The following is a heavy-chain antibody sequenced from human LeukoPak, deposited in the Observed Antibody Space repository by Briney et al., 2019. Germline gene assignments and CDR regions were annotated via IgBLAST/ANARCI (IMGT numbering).Heavy chain of an antibody. CDR2: INPNSGGT. J-gene: IGHJ4*02. V-gene: IGHV1-2*02. CDR1: GYTFTGYY. Sequence: GASVKVXCKASGYTFTGYYMHWVRQAPGQGLXGMXWINPNSGGTNYAQKFQGRVTMTRDTSISTAYMELSRLRSDDTAVYYCARALYDFWSGPDYWGQGTLVTVSS. CDR3: ARALYDFWSGPDY. D-gene: IGHD3-3*01.